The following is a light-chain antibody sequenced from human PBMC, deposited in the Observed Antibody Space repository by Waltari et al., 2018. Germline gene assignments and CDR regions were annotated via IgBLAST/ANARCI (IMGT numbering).Light chain of an antibody. CDR1: QSVGSK. CDR2: DAS. J-gene: IGKJ2*01. CDR3: QQYDKWPPFT. V-gene: IGKV3-15*01. Sequence: ETVLTQSPAVLSVSPGDRATLSCRASQSVGSKVAWYQQKAGQSPKLLIYDASTRAADIPARFSGSGSGTEFTFSISRLQSEDFAVYYCQQYDKWPPFTFGQGTNLELK.